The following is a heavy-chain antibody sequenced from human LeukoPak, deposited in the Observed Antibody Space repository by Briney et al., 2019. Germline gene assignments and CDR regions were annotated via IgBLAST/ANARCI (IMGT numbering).Heavy chain of an antibody. CDR2: IYHSGST. V-gene: IGHV4-4*02. Sequence: SGTLSLTCAVSGGSITSTNWWSWVRQPPGKGLEWIGEIYHSGSTNYNPPLKSRVTISVDTSKNQFSLKLSSVTAADTAVYYCARGRRWLQLVFDYWGQGTLVTVSS. D-gene: IGHD5-24*01. CDR3: ARGRRWLQLVFDY. CDR1: GGSITSTNW. J-gene: IGHJ4*02.